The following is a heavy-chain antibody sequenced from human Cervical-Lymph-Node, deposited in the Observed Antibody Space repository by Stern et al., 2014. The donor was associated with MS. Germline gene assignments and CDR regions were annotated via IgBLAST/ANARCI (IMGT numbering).Heavy chain of an antibody. D-gene: IGHD5-18*01. J-gene: IGHJ4*02. CDR2: ISVTGNSA. Sequence: VQLVESGGGLMQPGGSLRLSCAASGFTFNTYAMSWVRQAPGKGLEWVSRISVTGNSAQYADSVKGRFAISRDNSKKTLYLQMNSLRAEDTAVYFCASNPVNSYGFVYRYFDSWGQGTLVSVSS. CDR3: ASNPVNSYGFVYRYFDS. V-gene: IGHV3-23*04. CDR1: GFTFNTYA.